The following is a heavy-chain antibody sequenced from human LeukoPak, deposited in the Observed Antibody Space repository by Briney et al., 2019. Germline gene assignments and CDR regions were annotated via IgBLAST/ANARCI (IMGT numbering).Heavy chain of an antibody. D-gene: IGHD6-19*01. Sequence: GESLKISCKASGYRFTSYWIVWVRQMSGKGVEWIGIINPSDSDTRHSPSFQRQFTISVDKHITTAYLQWSSLKASDTAMYYCARHVGSGGWYVWGQGTLVTVS. CDR1: GYRFTSYW. V-gene: IGHV5-51*01. CDR3: ARHVGSGGWYV. J-gene: IGHJ4*02. CDR2: INPSDSDT.